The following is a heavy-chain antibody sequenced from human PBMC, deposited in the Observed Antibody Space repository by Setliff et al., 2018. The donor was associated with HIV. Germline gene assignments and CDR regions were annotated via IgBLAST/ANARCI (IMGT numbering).Heavy chain of an antibody. J-gene: IGHJ4*02. V-gene: IGHV3-21*01. D-gene: IGHD6-13*01. CDR3: ARGWVAGGTISY. CDR1: GFTFSSYG. Sequence: GGSLRLSCAASGFTFSSYGMNWVRQAPGKGLEWVSSISGSGGSTYYADSVRGRFTVSRDNAKNALFLQMNSLRAEDTALYYCARGWVAGGTISYWGQGTLVTVSS. CDR2: ISGSGGST.